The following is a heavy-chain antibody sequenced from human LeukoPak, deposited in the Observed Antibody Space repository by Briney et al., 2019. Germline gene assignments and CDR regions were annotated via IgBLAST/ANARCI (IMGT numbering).Heavy chain of an antibody. CDR1: GYTFTSYY. D-gene: IGHD6-13*01. CDR2: INPSGGST. CDR3: ARGVDSRWFFDY. J-gene: IGHJ4*02. V-gene: IGHV1-46*01. Sequence: GASVKVSCKASGYTFTSYYMHWVRQAPGQGLEWMGIINPSGGSTTYAQKFQGRVTVTRDTSTSTVYMELSGLRSEDTAVYYCARGVDSRWFFDYWGQGTLVTGSS.